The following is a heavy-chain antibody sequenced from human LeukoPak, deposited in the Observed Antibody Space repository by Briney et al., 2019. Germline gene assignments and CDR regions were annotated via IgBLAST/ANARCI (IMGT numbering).Heavy chain of an antibody. D-gene: IGHD2-2*02. CDR3: ARDALIVVVPAAILGWFDP. CDR1: GFTFSSYS. Sequence: GGSLRLSCAASGFTFSSYSMNWVRQAPGKGLEWVSYISSSSSTIYYADSVKGQFTISRDNAKNSLYLQMNSLRAEDTAVYYCARDALIVVVPAAILGWFDPWGQGTLVTVSS. CDR2: ISSSSSTI. J-gene: IGHJ5*02. V-gene: IGHV3-48*01.